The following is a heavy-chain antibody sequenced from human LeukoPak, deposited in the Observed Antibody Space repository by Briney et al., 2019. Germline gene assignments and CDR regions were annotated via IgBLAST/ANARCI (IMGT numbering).Heavy chain of an antibody. CDR3: ARGYLGATRFDY. J-gene: IGHJ4*02. D-gene: IGHD1-26*01. V-gene: IGHV4-34*01. CDR2: INHSGST. CDR1: GGSFSGYY. Sequence: SETLSLTCAVYGGSFSGYYWSWIRQPPGKGLEWSGEINHSGSTNYNPSLKSRVTISVDTSKNQFSLKLSSVTAADTAVYYCARGYLGATRFDYWGQGTLVTVSS.